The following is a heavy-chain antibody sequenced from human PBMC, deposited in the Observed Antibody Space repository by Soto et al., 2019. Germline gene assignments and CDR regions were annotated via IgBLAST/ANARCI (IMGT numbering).Heavy chain of an antibody. D-gene: IGHD3-3*01. V-gene: IGHV4-34*01. CDR1: GGSFSGYY. Sequence: SSETLSLTCAVYGGSFSGYYWSWIRQPPGKGLEWIGEINHSGSTNYNPSLKSRVTISVDTSKNQFSLKLSSVTAADTAVYYCATTYYDFWSGKRAKNFDYWGQGTLVTVSS. CDR2: INHSGST. CDR3: ATTYYDFWSGKRAKNFDY. J-gene: IGHJ4*02.